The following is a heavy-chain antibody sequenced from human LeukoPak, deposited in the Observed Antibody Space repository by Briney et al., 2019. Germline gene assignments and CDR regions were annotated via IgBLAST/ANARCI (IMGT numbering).Heavy chain of an antibody. J-gene: IGHJ4*02. Sequence: PGGSLRLSCAASGFTFSNYWMSWVRQAPGKGLEWVANIKQDGSEKYYVDSVKSRFTISRDNAKNSLYLQMDSLRAEDTAVYYCARKEYGSGSFDYWGQGTLVTVSS. CDR1: GFTFSNYW. CDR3: ARKEYGSGSFDY. V-gene: IGHV3-7*03. CDR2: IKQDGSEK. D-gene: IGHD3-10*01.